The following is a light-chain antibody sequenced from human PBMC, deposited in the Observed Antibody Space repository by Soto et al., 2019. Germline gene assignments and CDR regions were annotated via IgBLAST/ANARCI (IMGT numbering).Light chain of an antibody. V-gene: IGKV1-5*01. CDR2: DAY. J-gene: IGKJ4*01. CDR1: QSISSW. Sequence: DSQMTQCPSSLSASVGDRVTITCRASQSISSWLAWYQQKPAKAPKLLIFDAYSLESEVPSTFSGSRSGTEFTLTITSLQPDDYPTYSCQQNNSYSPLPVGVGTKVDSK. CDR3: QQNNSYSPLP.